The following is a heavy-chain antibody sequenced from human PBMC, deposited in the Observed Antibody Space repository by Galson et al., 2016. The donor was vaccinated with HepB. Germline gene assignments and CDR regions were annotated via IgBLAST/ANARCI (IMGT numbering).Heavy chain of an antibody. D-gene: IGHD3-10*01. CDR2: ISYDGSNK. J-gene: IGHJ6*02. CDR3: AKDPAFGESPGGYGLDV. CDR1: GFTFSDFG. V-gene: IGHV3-30*18. Sequence: SLRLSCAASGFTFSDFGMHWVRQLPGKGLEWVAVISYDGSNKKYLESVKGRFTISRDTSKNMMYLEMNSLRGEDTAVYYCAKDPAFGESPGGYGLDVRGRGTAVTVSS.